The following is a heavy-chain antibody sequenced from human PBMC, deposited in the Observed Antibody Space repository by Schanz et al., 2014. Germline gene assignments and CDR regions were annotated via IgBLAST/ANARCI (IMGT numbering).Heavy chain of an antibody. Sequence: QVQLVQSGAEVKKPGASVKVSCKASGYTFTGYYMHWVRQAPGQGLEWMGWINPNSGGTNYAQKSHGRVTMPRDASISTAYMELSRLRSDDTAVYYCARAGQDFEYSSLSPIWYFDLWGRGTLVTVSS. J-gene: IGHJ2*01. CDR1: GYTFTGYY. CDR3: ARAGQDFEYSSLSPIWYFDL. D-gene: IGHD6-6*01. V-gene: IGHV1-2*02. CDR2: INPNSGGT.